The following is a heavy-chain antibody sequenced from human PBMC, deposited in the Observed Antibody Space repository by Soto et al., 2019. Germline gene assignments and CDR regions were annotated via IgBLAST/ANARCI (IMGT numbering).Heavy chain of an antibody. Sequence: PGESLKISCKGSGYSFTSYWIGWVRQMPGKGLEWMGIIYPGDSDTRYSPSFQGQVTISADKSISTAYLQWSSLKASDTAMYYCARRGYYYDSSGYYSNFDYWGQGTLVTVS. D-gene: IGHD3-22*01. CDR3: ARRGYYYDSSGYYSNFDY. CDR2: IYPGDSDT. CDR1: GYSFTSYW. J-gene: IGHJ4*02. V-gene: IGHV5-51*01.